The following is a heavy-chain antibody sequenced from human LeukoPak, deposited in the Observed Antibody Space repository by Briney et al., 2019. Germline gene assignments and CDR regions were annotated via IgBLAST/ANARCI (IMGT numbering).Heavy chain of an antibody. Sequence: SVKVSCKASRFTFTSSAVQWVRQARGQRLEWIGWIVVGSGNTNYAQKFQERVTITRDMSTSTAYMEPSSLRSEDTAVYYCAAGEMATIPPGGFDPWGQGTLVTVSS. CDR2: IVVGSGNT. D-gene: IGHD5-24*01. V-gene: IGHV1-58*01. J-gene: IGHJ5*02. CDR3: AAGEMATIPPGGFDP. CDR1: RFTFTSSA.